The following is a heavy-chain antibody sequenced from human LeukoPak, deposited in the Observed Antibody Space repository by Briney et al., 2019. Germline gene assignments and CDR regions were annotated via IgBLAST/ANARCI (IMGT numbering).Heavy chain of an antibody. J-gene: IGHJ3*02. CDR1: GFTFSDYY. D-gene: IGHD3-3*01. CDR3: ASTIFGVVTHEAFDI. CDR2: ISSSSSYT. V-gene: IGHV3-11*06. Sequence: KTGGSLRLSCAASGFTFSDYYMSWIRQAPGKGLEWVSYISSSSSYTNYADSVKGRFTISRDNAKNSLYLQMNSLRAEDTAVYYCASTIFGVVTHEAFDIWGQGTMVTVSS.